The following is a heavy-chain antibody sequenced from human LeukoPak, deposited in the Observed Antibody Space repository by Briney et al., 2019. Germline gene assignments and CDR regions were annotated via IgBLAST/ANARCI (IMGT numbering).Heavy chain of an antibody. CDR3: ASSLVSTVTTLGP. CDR2: ISYDGSNE. V-gene: IGHV3-30*03. J-gene: IGHJ5*02. D-gene: IGHD4-17*01. CDR1: GFTFSNYA. Sequence: GGSLRLSCSASGFTFSNYAMDWVRQAPGKGLEWVAVISYDGSNEYYADSVKGRFTISRDNSNNTLYLQMNSLRVEDTAVYYCASSLVSTVTTLGPWGQGTRVSV.